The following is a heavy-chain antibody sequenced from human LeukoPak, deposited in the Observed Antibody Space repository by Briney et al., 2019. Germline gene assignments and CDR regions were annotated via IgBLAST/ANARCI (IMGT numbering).Heavy chain of an antibody. J-gene: IGHJ3*02. V-gene: IGHV1-69*13. CDR2: IIPIFGTA. Sequence: SVKVSCKASGGTFSSYAISWVRQAPGQGLEWMGGIIPIFGTASYAQKFQGRVTITADESTSTAYMELSSLRSEDTAVYYCARSVWFGELLADAFDIWGQGTMVTVSS. D-gene: IGHD3-10*01. CDR1: GGTFSSYA. CDR3: ARSVWFGELLADAFDI.